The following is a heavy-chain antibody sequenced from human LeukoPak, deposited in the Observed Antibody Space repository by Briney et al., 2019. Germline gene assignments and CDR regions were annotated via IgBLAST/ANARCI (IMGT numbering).Heavy chain of an antibody. CDR3: ARDRYCSGGSCYWTRDFDY. D-gene: IGHD2-15*01. CDR2: ISSSGSTI. V-gene: IGHV3-11*04. Sequence: NPWGSLRLSCVASGFTFSDYYMSWIRQAPGKGLEWVSYISSSGSTIYYADSVKGRFTISRDNAKNSLYLQMNSLRAEDTAVYYCARDRYCSGGSCYWTRDFDYWGQGTLVTVSS. CDR1: GFTFSDYY. J-gene: IGHJ4*02.